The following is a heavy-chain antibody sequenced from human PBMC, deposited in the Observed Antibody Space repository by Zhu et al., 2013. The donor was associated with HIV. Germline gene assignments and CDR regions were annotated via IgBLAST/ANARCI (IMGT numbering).Heavy chain of an antibody. V-gene: IGHV1-18*04. D-gene: IGHD3-10*01. CDR2: INVHDDTT. CDR3: GRRQYRGTSSGGWFDP. CDR1: GYPFLNHD. J-gene: IGHJ5*02. Sequence: QVQLLQSGSDVKKPGASVKVSCKASGYPFLNHDVTWVRWSPGQGLEWMAWINVHDDTTNFAERFQGRISLTADTSTATVYLELRSLTSDDTGIYFCGRRQYRGTSSGGWFDPWGQGSLIIVSS.